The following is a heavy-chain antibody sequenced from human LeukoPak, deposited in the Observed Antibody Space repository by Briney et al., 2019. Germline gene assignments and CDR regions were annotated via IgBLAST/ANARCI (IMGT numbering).Heavy chain of an antibody. CDR3: AKAGITIFGVVTDGDYFDY. CDR2: XXXXXGST. CDR1: XXA. J-gene: IGHJ4*02. V-gene: IGHV3-23*01. D-gene: IGHD3-3*01. Sequence: XXAMXWXRQAXXXGXEWVXXXXXXXGSTYYADSVKGRFTISRDNSKNTLYLQMNSLRAEDTAVYYCAKAGITIFGVVTDGDYFDYWGQGTLVTVSS.